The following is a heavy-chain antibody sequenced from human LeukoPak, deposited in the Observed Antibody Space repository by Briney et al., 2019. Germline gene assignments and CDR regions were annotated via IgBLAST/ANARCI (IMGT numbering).Heavy chain of an antibody. J-gene: IGHJ3*02. V-gene: IGHV3-11*01. CDR1: GFTFSDYY. Sequence: KAGGSLRLSCAASGFTFSDYYMSWIRQAPGKGLEWVSYISSSGSTIYYADSVKGRFTISRDNAKNSLYLQMNSLRAEDTAVYYCARARQWLVDAFDIWGQGTMVTVSS. D-gene: IGHD6-19*01. CDR3: ARARQWLVDAFDI. CDR2: ISSSGSTI.